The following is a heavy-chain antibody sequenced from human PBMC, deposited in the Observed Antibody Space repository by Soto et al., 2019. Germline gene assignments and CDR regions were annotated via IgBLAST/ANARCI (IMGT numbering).Heavy chain of an antibody. Sequence: SETLSLTCTVSGGSISSYYWNWIRQPPGKGLEWIGYISYSGSTSYADSVKGRFTASRDNAKNTLYLQMNSLRAEDTAVYYCARDVYLQSFDYWGQGTLVTVSS. CDR2: ISYSGST. V-gene: IGHV4-59*12. J-gene: IGHJ4*02. CDR1: GGSISSYY. D-gene: IGHD2-2*02. CDR3: ARDVYLQSFDY.